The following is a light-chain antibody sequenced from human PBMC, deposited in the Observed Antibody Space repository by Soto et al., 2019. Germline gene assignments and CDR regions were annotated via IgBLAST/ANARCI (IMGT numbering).Light chain of an antibody. CDR2: DAS. CDR3: QLRNNWSWT. Sequence: EIVLTQSPATLSLSPGERATLSCRASQSVGSFLAWYQQKPGQAPRLLIYDASNRATGIPARFSGSGSGTDFTLTISSLGPEDFAVYYCQLRNNWSWTFGQGTKVEI. CDR1: QSVGSF. J-gene: IGKJ1*01. V-gene: IGKV3-11*01.